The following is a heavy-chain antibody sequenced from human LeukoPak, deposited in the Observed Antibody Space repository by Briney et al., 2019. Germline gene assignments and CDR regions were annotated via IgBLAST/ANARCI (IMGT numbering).Heavy chain of an antibody. CDR1: GGSISSYY. V-gene: IGHV4-59*01. J-gene: IGHJ4*02. D-gene: IGHD5-18*01. CDR2: IYYSGST. CDR3: ARDSEGYTLDY. Sequence: SETLSLTCTVSGGSISSYYWSWIRQPPGKGLEWIGYIYYSGSTNYNPSLKSRVTISVDTSKNQFSLKLSSVTAADTAVYYCARDSEGYTLDYWGQGTLVTVSS.